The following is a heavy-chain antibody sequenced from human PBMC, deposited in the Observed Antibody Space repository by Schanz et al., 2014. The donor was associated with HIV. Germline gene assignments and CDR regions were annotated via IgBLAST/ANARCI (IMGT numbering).Heavy chain of an antibody. Sequence: QVQLVQSGAEVKKPGASVKVSCKASGYTFTSYGISWVRQAPGQGLEWMGRISAYNGKTDYEQKLQGRVSLTTDTSTGTAYMELRSLRSHDTAVYYCARGAAEMATMTPWRYWGQGTLVTVSS. CDR3: ARGAAEMATMTPWRY. V-gene: IGHV1-18*01. CDR1: GYTFTSYG. D-gene: IGHD5-12*01. J-gene: IGHJ4*02. CDR2: ISAYNGKT.